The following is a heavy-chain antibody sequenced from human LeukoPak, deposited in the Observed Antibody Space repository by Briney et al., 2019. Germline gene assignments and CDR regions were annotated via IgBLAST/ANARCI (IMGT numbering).Heavy chain of an antibody. J-gene: IGHJ5*02. CDR1: GYSITSGFS. Sequence: SETLSLTCAVSGYSITSGFSWGWIRQPPGKGLEWIGTISHSGTTDYKSTLESRLTISMDTSKNLFSLRLTSVTAADSAVYYCAREGAVPGIDPWGQGTLVTVSS. D-gene: IGHD3-16*01. CDR2: ISHSGTT. V-gene: IGHV4-38-2*02. CDR3: AREGAVPGIDP.